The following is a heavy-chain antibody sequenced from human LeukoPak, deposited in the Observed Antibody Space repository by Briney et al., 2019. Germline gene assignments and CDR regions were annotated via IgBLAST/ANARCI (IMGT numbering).Heavy chain of an antibody. CDR3: ARGNVFDV. J-gene: IGHJ3*01. Sequence: GRSLRLSCAASGFTFDDYAMHWVRQAPGKGLEWVSAISGSGGSTYYADSVKGRFTISRDNSKNTLYLQMNSLRAEDTALYYCARGNVFDVWGHGTMVTVSS. V-gene: IGHV3-23*01. CDR1: GFTFDDYA. CDR2: ISGSGGST.